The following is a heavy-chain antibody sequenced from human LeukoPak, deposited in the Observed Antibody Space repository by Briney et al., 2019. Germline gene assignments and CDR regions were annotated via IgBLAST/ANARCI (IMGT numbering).Heavy chain of an antibody. CDR3: ARDPGYESWSPFWGGMDV. CDR1: GFTFSSSW. CDR2: ITRDGSST. D-gene: IGHD3-16*01. V-gene: IGHV3-74*01. J-gene: IGHJ6*04. Sequence: GGSLRLSCAASGFTFSSSWMHWVRQAPGKGLVWVSRITRDGSSTTYADSVKGRFTTSRDNAKNTLYLQMDSLRDDDTAVYYCARDPGYESWSPFWGGMDVWGNGTTVIVST.